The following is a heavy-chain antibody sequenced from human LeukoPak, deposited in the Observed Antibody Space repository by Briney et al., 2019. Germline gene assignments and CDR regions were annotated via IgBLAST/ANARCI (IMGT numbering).Heavy chain of an antibody. V-gene: IGHV4-39*07. J-gene: IGHJ1*01. CDR1: GGSISSSSYY. CDR2: IYYSGST. CDR3: ASFMVRGVIMGIQYFQH. D-gene: IGHD3-10*01. Sequence: SETLSLTCTVSGGSISSSSYYWGWIRQPPGKGLEWIGSIYYSGSTYYNPSLKSRVTISVDKSKNQFSLKLSSVTAADTAVYYCASFMVRGVIMGIQYFQHWGQGTLVTVSS.